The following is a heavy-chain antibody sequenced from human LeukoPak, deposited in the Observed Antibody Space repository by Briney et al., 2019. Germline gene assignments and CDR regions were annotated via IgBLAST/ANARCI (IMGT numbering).Heavy chain of an antibody. J-gene: IGHJ4*02. D-gene: IGHD3-22*01. V-gene: IGHV4-34*01. CDR1: GGSFSGYY. Sequence: SETLSLTCAVYGGSFSGYYWSWIRQPPGKGLEWIGEINHSGSTNYNPSLKSRVTISVDTSKNQFSLKLSSVIAADTAVYYCARVVLGYDSSGYYYGFFDYWGQGTLVTVSS. CDR2: INHSGST. CDR3: ARVVLGYDSSGYYYGFFDY.